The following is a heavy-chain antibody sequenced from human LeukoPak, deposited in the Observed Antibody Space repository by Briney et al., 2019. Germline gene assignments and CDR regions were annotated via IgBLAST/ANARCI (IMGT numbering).Heavy chain of an antibody. Sequence: SETLSLTCTVSGGSISSYYWSWIRQPPGKGLEWIGYIYYSGSTNYNPSLKSRVTTSVDTSKNQFSLKLSSVTAADTAVYYCARSSSWYYFDYWGQGTLVTVSS. CDR3: ARSSSWYYFDY. CDR1: GGSISSYY. J-gene: IGHJ4*02. D-gene: IGHD6-13*01. V-gene: IGHV4-59*01. CDR2: IYYSGST.